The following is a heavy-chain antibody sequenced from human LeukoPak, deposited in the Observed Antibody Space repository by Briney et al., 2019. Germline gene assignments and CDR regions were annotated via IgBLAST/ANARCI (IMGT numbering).Heavy chain of an antibody. J-gene: IGHJ4*02. CDR1: GFIVSSNY. CDR3: AKDIVAPGLFFDY. V-gene: IGHV3-53*01. CDR2: IYSDGLT. D-gene: IGHD3-16*02. Sequence: GGSLRLSCAASGFIVSSNYMSWVRQAPGKGLEWVSVIYSDGLTYYADSVKGRFTISRDNAKNSLYLQMNSLSAEDTAVYYCAKDIVAPGLFFDYWGQGTLVTVSS.